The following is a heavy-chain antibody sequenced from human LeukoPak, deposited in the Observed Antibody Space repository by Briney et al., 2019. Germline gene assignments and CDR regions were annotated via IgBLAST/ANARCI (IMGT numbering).Heavy chain of an antibody. Sequence: ASVKVSCKASGGTFSSYAISWVRQAPGQGLEWMGWINPNSGGTNYAQKFQGWVTMTRDTSISTAYMELSRLRSDDTAVYYCARGISSSWYDYWGQGTLVTVSS. J-gene: IGHJ4*02. CDR2: INPNSGGT. V-gene: IGHV1-2*04. CDR1: GGTFSSYA. D-gene: IGHD6-13*01. CDR3: ARGISSSWYDY.